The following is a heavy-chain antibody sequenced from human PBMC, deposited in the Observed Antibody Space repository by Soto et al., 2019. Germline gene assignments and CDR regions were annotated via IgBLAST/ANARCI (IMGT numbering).Heavy chain of an antibody. D-gene: IGHD2-2*01. CDR1: GGNIGSGGYS. J-gene: IGHJ4*02. V-gene: IGHV4-31*11. CDR3: ARSSTSANYFDY. CDR2: IYYSGST. Sequence: SETLSLTCAVSGGNIGSGGYSWNWIRQHPGKGLEWIGYIYYSGSTYYNPSLKSRVTISVDTSKNQFSLKLSSVTAADTAVYYCARSSTSANYFDYWGQGTLVTVSS.